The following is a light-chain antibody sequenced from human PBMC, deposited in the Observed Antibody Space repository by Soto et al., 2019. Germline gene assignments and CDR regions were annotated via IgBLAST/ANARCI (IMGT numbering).Light chain of an antibody. J-gene: IGKJ1*01. CDR1: QSVSSSY. CDR3: QQQYGSSRT. V-gene: IGKV3-20*01. Sequence: EIVLTQSPGTLSLSPGERATLSCRASQSVSSSYLAWYQQKPGQAPRLLIYDASSRATGIPDRFSGSGSGTDFTLTISRLEPEDFAVYYCQQQYGSSRTFGQGTKVDIK. CDR2: DAS.